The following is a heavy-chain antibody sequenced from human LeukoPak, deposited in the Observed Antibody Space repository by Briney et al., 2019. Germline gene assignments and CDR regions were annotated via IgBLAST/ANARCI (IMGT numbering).Heavy chain of an antibody. CDR2: INHSGST. CDR3: ARWEGGSYYDFDY. J-gene: IGHJ4*02. Sequence: SETLSLTFAVYVGFLRDNYWSGLRQPPGKGLEWIGEINHSGSTNYNPSLKSRVTISVDTSKNQFSLKLSSVTAADLAVCYCARWEGGSYYDFDYWGQGTLVTVSS. CDR1: VGFLRDNY. V-gene: IGHV4-34*01. D-gene: IGHD1-26*01.